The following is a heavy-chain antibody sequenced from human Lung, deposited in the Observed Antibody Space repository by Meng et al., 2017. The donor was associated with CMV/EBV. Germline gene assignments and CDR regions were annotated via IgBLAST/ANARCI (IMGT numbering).Heavy chain of an antibody. CDR1: GFTFSSYG. CDR3: AKGGDYDSSGDY. Sequence: SXKISXAASGFTFSSYGMHWVRQAPGKGLEWVAFIRYDGSNKYYADSVKGRFTISRDNSKNTLYLQMNSLRAEDTAVYYCAKGGDYDSSGDYWGQGTRVPVAS. J-gene: IGHJ4*02. V-gene: IGHV3-30*02. CDR2: IRYDGSNK. D-gene: IGHD3-22*01.